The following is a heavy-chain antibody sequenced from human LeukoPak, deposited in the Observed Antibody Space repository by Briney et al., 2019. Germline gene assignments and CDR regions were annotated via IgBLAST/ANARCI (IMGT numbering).Heavy chain of an antibody. V-gene: IGHV1-2*02. CDR3: VSYGSGSYYQREVPEDY. D-gene: IGHD3-10*01. CDR2: INPNSGGT. Sequence: VASVKVSCKASGYTFTGYYMHWVRQAPGQGLEWMGWINPNSGGTNYAQKFQGRVTMTRDTSISTAYMELSRLRSDDTAVYYCVSYGSGSYYQREVPEDYWGQGTLVTVSS. CDR1: GYTFTGYY. J-gene: IGHJ4*02.